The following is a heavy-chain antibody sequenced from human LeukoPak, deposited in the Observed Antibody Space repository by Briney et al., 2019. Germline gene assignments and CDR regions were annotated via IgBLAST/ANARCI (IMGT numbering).Heavy chain of an antibody. CDR2: IYTSGST. Sequence: SETLSLTCTVSGGSLSSYYWSWIRQPPGKGLEWIGRIYTSGSTNYNPSLKSRVTMSVDTSKNQFSLKLSSVTAADTAVYYCARDLVVVPAAIEAYYYYYMDVWGKGTTVTISS. J-gene: IGHJ6*03. CDR3: ARDLVVVPAAIEAYYYYYMDV. D-gene: IGHD2-2*02. CDR1: GGSLSSYY. V-gene: IGHV4-4*07.